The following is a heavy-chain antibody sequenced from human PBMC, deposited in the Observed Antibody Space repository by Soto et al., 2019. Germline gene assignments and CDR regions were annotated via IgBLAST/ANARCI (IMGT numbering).Heavy chain of an antibody. Sequence: QVQLQESGPGLVKPSQTLSLTCTVSGGSISSGGYYWSWIRQHPGKGLEWIGYIYYSGSTYYNPSLKSRVTISVDTSKNQFSLKLSSVTAADTAVYYCVRESMYGDYVSTFDYWGQGTLVTVSS. V-gene: IGHV4-31*03. J-gene: IGHJ4*02. CDR2: IYYSGST. CDR1: GGSISSGGYY. D-gene: IGHD4-17*01. CDR3: VRESMYGDYVSTFDY.